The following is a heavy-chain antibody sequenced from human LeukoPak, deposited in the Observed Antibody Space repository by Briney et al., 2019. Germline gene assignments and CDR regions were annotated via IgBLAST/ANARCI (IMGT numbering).Heavy chain of an antibody. D-gene: IGHD3-10*01. J-gene: IGHJ4*02. V-gene: IGHV3-49*04. CDR3: TNRGVDHYGSPNYSYYFDY. CDR2: IRSKANGETR. Sequence: GRSLRLSCKASGFNFGDYAMSWVRQAPGKGLEWVGFIRSKANGETREYAASVKGRFTISRDDSKSIVYLQMNSLRFDDTAMYYCTNRGVDHYGSPNYSYYFDYWGPGTLVTVSS. CDR1: GFNFGDYA.